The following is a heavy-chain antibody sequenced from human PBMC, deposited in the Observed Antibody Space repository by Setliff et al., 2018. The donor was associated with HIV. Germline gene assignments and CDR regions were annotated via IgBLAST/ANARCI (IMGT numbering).Heavy chain of an antibody. CDR2: LYYDGNT. V-gene: IGHV4-38-2*02. Sequence: SETLSLTCTVSAYSIRNGYYWGWIRQSPGKGLEWIGTLYYDGNTYYNPSLKSRVTMSVDTSKNQFSLKLNSVTAADTAIYYCARAGMGALRSLFDYWGQGTLVTVSS. CDR1: AYSIRNGYY. D-gene: IGHD1-26*01. J-gene: IGHJ4*02. CDR3: ARAGMGALRSLFDY.